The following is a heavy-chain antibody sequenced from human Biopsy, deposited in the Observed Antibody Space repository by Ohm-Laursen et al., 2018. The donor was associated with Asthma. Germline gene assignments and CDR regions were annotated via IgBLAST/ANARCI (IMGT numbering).Heavy chain of an antibody. V-gene: IGHV3-30*03. J-gene: IGHJ4*02. CDR3: ARDGPELPTELDY. CDR2: ISFDGTNR. D-gene: IGHD1-14*01. CDR1: GFSFSNYG. Sequence: SLRLSCAASGFSFSNYGMHWVRQAPGKGLDWVAVISFDGTNRNYTDSVKGRFTISRDNSRNTLHLQMNSLRAEDTAVYYCARDGPELPTELDYWGPGTLVTVSS.